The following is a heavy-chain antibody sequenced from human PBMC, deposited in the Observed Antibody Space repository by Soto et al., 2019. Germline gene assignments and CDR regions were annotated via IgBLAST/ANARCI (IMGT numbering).Heavy chain of an antibody. CDR1: GGTFSSYA. D-gene: IGHD6-19*01. CDR3: ARDRGAISSGWYSVDYYYYGMDV. CDR2: IIPIFGTA. Sequence: RASVKVSCKASGGTFSSYAISWVRQAPGQGLEWMGGIIPIFGTANYAQKFQGRVTITADESTSTAYMELSSLRSEDTAVYYCARDRGAISSGWYSVDYYYYGMDVWGQGTTVTVSS. J-gene: IGHJ6*02. V-gene: IGHV1-69*13.